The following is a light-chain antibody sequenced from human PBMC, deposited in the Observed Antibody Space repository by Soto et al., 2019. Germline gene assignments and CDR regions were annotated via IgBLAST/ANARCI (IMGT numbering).Light chain of an antibody. Sequence: EIVLTQSPGTLSLSPGERATLSCRASQSVSSNYLAWYQQTPGQAPRLLIYGASSRATGDPDRFSGSGSATDFTLTISRLEPEDSAVYYCHHYDASPPYTFGQGTKVDIK. CDR1: QSVSSNY. CDR2: GAS. V-gene: IGKV3-20*01. J-gene: IGKJ2*01. CDR3: HHYDASPPYT.